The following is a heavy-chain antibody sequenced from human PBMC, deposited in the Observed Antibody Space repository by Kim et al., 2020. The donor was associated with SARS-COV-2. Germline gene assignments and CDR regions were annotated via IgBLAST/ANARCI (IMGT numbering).Heavy chain of an antibody. V-gene: IGHV3-7*03. CDR2: INHDGSEM. J-gene: IGHJ4*02. D-gene: IGHD4-17*01. CDR1: GFRFSNFW. CDR3: FHGRYSDS. Sequence: GGSLRLSCSASGFRFSNFWMNWVRQAPGKGLELVANINHDGSEMYYVDSVKGRFTISRDNAQKFLYLQMNSLRVDDTAIYFCFHGRYSDSWGQGTRVTVSS.